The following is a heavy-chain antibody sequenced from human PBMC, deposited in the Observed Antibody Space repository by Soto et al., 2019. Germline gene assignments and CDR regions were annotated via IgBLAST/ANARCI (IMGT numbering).Heavy chain of an antibody. CDR1: GFTFSTYG. CDR2: IWYDGSNK. D-gene: IGHD2-2*02. Sequence: LRLSCEASGFTFSTYGMHWVRQAPGKGLEWVAVIWYDGSNKYYADSVKGRFTISRDNSENTLYLQMNSLRAEDTAVYYCARDQYCSTARCYSPPLDYWGQGTLVTVSS. J-gene: IGHJ4*02. V-gene: IGHV3-33*01. CDR3: ARDQYCSTARCYSPPLDY.